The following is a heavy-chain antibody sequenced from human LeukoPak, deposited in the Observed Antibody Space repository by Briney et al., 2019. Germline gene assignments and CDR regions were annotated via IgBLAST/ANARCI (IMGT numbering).Heavy chain of an antibody. V-gene: IGHV4-34*01. CDR3: ARQSPDYYDSSGLGDHFDY. J-gene: IGHJ4*02. CDR2: INHSGST. D-gene: IGHD3-22*01. CDR1: GGSFSGYY. Sequence: SETLSLTCAVYGGSFSGYYWSWIRQPPGKGLEWIGEINHSGSTNYNPSLKSRVTISVDTSKNQFSLKLSSVTAADTAVYYCARQSPDYYDSSGLGDHFDYWGQGTLVTVSS.